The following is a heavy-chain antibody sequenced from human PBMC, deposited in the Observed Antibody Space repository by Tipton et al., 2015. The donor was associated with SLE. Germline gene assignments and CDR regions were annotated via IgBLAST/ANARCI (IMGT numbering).Heavy chain of an antibody. V-gene: IGHV4-39*02. D-gene: IGHD3-9*01. CDR1: GGSISSYY. CDR2: IYYSGST. Sequence: TLSLTCTVSGGSISSYYWGWIRQPPGKGLEWIGSIYYSGSTYYNSSLKSRVTISIDTSKNQFSLKLSSVTAADTAVYYCAREYFDISTGYPFDYWGQGTLVTVSS. J-gene: IGHJ4*02. CDR3: AREYFDISTGYPFDY.